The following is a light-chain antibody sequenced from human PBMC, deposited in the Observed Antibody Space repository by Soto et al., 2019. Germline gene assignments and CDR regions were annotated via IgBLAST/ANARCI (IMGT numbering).Light chain of an antibody. CDR1: QSVSSSY. CDR3: QQYGNSPFA. J-gene: IGKJ3*01. Sequence: EIVLTQSPCTLSFSPGERATLSCRASQSVSSSYLAWYQQKPGQAPRLLIYDASSRATGIPDRFSGSGSGTDFTLTISRLEPEDFAVYYCQQYGNSPFAFGPGTKVDIK. CDR2: DAS. V-gene: IGKV3-20*01.